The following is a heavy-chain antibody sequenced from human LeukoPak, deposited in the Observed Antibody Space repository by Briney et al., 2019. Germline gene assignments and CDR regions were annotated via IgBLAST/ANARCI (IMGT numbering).Heavy chain of an antibody. J-gene: IGHJ4*02. V-gene: IGHV4-59*02. Sequence: SETLSLTCTVSGDSVSHYYWNWIRQPPGKALELIGYISNNGDSNYTPSLKSRVTMSLDTSKNQLSLRLTSVTAADTAVYFCTRGTREPDFWGQGTLVTVSS. CDR3: TRGTREPDF. CDR2: ISNNGDS. CDR1: GDSVSHYY. D-gene: IGHD5-24*01.